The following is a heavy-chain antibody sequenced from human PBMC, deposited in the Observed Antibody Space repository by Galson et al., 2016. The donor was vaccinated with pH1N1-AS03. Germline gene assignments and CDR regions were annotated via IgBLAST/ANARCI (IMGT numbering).Heavy chain of an antibody. V-gene: IGHV1-69*13. CDR3: ATEDRRGYLNTLDY. CDR2: IIPISGTG. J-gene: IGHJ4*02. Sequence: SVKVSCKASGATFSTSTVSWVRQAPGQGLEWMGGIIPISGTGSYAQKFQGRVTITADESTGTAYMELSSLRSEDTAVYYCATEDRRGYLNTLDYWGQGTLVTVTS. D-gene: IGHD3-22*01. CDR1: GATFSTST.